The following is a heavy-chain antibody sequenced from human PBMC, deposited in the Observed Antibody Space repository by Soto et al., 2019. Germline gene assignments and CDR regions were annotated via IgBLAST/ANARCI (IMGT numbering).Heavy chain of an antibody. J-gene: IGHJ3*02. CDR3: ASDNVDLTFFQWLLANAFDI. D-gene: IGHD3-3*02. V-gene: IGHV1-18*01. Sequence: ASVKVSCKASGYTFTSYGISWVRQAPGQGLEWMGWISAYNGNTNYAQKLQGRVTMTTDTSTSTAYMELRSLRSDDTAVYYCASDNVDLTFFQWLLANAFDIWGQGTMVTVSS. CDR2: ISAYNGNT. CDR1: GYTFTSYG.